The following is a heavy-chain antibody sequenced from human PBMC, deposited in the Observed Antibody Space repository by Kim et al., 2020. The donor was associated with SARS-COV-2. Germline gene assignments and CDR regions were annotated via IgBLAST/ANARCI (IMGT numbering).Heavy chain of an antibody. V-gene: IGHV4-59*02. CDR3: ARHGSSYEYFFDY. CDR1: GAFVTTYY. J-gene: IGHJ4*02. Sequence: SETLSLTCSVSGAFVTTYYWSWIRQPPGKGLEWIGYFYYTGNINYNPSLKSRVTISGDTSKNQFSLKLSSVPAADTALYYCARHGSSYEYFFDYWGQG. D-gene: IGHD6-13*01. CDR2: FYYTGNI.